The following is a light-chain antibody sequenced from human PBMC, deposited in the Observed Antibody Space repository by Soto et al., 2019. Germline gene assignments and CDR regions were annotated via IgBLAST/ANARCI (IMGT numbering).Light chain of an antibody. Sequence: QSVLTQPASVSGSPGQSITISCTGTSSDVGGYHYVSWYQQYPGKAPKLMIYEVSNRPSGVSNRFSGSKSGNTASLTISGLQAEDEADYYCRSYTSISTWVFGGGTQLTVL. CDR2: EVS. J-gene: IGLJ3*02. CDR3: RSYTSISTWV. CDR1: SSDVGGYHY. V-gene: IGLV2-14*01.